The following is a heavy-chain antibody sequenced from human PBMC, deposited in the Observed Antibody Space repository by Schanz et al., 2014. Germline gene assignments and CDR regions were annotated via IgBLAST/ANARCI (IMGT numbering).Heavy chain of an antibody. CDR2: ISNNGGDT. Sequence: EQVLESGGGFVQPGGSLRLSCATSGFTFTTFAMTWVRVAPGRGLEWVSAISNNGGDTYYAVSVQGRFTLSKDFSKDTLYLQLTSLRPEDTAVYYCARLATSKSRLGDAVDIWGQGTMVTVSS. CDR1: GFTFTTFA. D-gene: IGHD6-6*01. J-gene: IGHJ3*02. CDR3: ARLATSKSRLGDAVDI. V-gene: IGHV3-23*01.